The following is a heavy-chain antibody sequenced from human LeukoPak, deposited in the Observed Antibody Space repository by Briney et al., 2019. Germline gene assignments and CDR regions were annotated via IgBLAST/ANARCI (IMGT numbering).Heavy chain of an antibody. J-gene: IGHJ3*02. Sequence: TPSETLSLTCTVSGGSISSYYWSWIRQPPGKGLEWIGYIYYSGSTNYNPSLKSRVTISVDTSKNQFSLKLSSVTAADTAVYYCARDPAYSSSSKPSDAFDIWGQGTMVTVSS. V-gene: IGHV4-59*01. CDR3: ARDPAYSSSSKPSDAFDI. CDR1: GGSISSYY. CDR2: IYYSGST. D-gene: IGHD6-13*01.